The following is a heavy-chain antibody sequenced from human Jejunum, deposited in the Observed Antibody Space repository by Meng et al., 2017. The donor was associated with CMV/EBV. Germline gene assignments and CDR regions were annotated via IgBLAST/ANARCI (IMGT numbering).Heavy chain of an antibody. D-gene: IGHD6-19*01. CDR3: ARDRHPDSGWFFEY. CDR2: VRNDGRTK. Sequence: VFILNTDGMHWVRQAPGKGLEWVASVRNDGRTKYNAESVKGRFTISRDNPKNTMYLQMNSLSAEDTAVYYCARDRHPDSGWFFEYWGQGTLVTVSS. CDR1: VFILNTDG. V-gene: IGHV3-30*02. J-gene: IGHJ4*02.